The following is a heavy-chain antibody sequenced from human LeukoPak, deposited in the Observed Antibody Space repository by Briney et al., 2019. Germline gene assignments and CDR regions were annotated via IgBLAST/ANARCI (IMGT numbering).Heavy chain of an antibody. CDR1: GDSISSRHYS. Sequence: PSQTLSLTCTVSGDSISSRHYSWSWIRQHPGKGLEWIGYIYYSGTTFYNPSLKSRVSMSVDTSKRQFSLKLSSVTVADTAVYYCARSRYYDSTGYYYFDYWGQGALVTVSS. D-gene: IGHD3-22*01. CDR2: IYYSGTT. J-gene: IGHJ4*02. CDR3: ARSRYYDSTGYYYFDY. V-gene: IGHV4-31*03.